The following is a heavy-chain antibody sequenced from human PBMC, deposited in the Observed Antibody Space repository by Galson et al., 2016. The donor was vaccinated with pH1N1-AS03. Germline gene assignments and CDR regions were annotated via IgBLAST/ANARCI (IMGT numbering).Heavy chain of an antibody. CDR2: ADGLGAYT. J-gene: IGHJ4*02. CDR3: AKDRLRSGGM. D-gene: IGHD2-15*01. CDR1: GFNFINYA. V-gene: IGHV3-23*01. Sequence: SLRLSCAASGFNFINYAMTWVRLTPGKGLEWVSSADGLGAYTFYADSVRGRFTISRDNSKNTVYLQMNNLKAEDTAIYYCAKDRLRSGGMWGQGTLVTVSS.